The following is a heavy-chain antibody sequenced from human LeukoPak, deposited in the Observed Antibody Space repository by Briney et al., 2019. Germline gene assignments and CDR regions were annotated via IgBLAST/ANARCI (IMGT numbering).Heavy chain of an antibody. J-gene: IGHJ5*02. Sequence: SGPTLVNPAQTLTLTCTFSGFSLSTSGVGVGWIRQPPGKALEWLALIYWDGDTRYSPSLKSRLTITKDTSKNQVVLTMTNMDPVDTATYYCAHAARNMLSHSEFDPWGHGTLVTVPS. CDR1: GFSLSTSGVG. CDR3: AHAARNMLSHSEFDP. D-gene: IGHD3-16*01. V-gene: IGHV2-5*02. CDR2: IYWDGDT.